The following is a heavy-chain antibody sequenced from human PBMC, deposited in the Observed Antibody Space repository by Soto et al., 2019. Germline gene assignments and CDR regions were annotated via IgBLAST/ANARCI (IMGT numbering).Heavy chain of an antibody. CDR1: GFTFSGYW. V-gene: IGHV3-74*01. Sequence: PGGSLRLSCAAYGFTFSGYWMHWVRQAPGKGLMWVSRINGDGRTTNYADSVKGRFAISRENAKNTLYLQMNSLRAEDTAVYYCARAAYGEYWFDPWGQGTLVTVSS. CDR2: INGDGRTT. CDR3: ARAAYGEYWFDP. D-gene: IGHD4-17*01. J-gene: IGHJ5*02.